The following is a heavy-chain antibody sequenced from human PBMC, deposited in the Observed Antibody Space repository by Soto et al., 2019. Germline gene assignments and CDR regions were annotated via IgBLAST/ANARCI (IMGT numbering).Heavy chain of an antibody. CDR2: IYYSGST. J-gene: IGHJ6*04. CDR1: GGSISSSSYY. CDR3: AREDYSSGGRGYYDDRMDV. D-gene: IGHD6-19*01. V-gene: IGHV4-39*02. Sequence: SETLSLTCTVSGGSISSSSYYWGWIRQPPGKGLEWIGSIYYSGSTYYNPSLKSRVTISVDTSKNQFSLKLSSVTAADTAVYYCAREDYSSGGRGYYDDRMDVWGKGTTVTVSS.